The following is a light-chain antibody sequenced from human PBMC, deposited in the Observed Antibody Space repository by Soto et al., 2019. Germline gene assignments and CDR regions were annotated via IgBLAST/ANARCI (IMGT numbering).Light chain of an antibody. Sequence: ESVLTESPGTLSLSPGESATLSCRAGRSVNSKFLAWYQQKPGQAPRLLIYGASSRATAIPDRFRGSGSGTDFTLTISRLEPEDFAVYNCQQYGSSPWTFGQGTTVDIK. V-gene: IGKV3-20*01. CDR1: RSVNSKF. CDR3: QQYGSSPWT. CDR2: GAS. J-gene: IGKJ1*01.